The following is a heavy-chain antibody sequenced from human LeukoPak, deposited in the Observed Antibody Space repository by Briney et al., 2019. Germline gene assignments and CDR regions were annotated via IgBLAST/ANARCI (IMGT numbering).Heavy chain of an antibody. J-gene: IGHJ4*02. Sequence: ASVKVSCKASGGTFSSYAINWVRQATGQGLEWMGWMNPNSGNTGYAQKFQGRVTMTRNTSISTAYMELSSLRSEDTAVYYCARGRGDSSGYYDPYFDYWGQGTLVTVSS. CDR2: MNPNSGNT. V-gene: IGHV1-8*02. D-gene: IGHD3-22*01. CDR3: ARGRGDSSGYYDPYFDY. CDR1: GGTFSSYA.